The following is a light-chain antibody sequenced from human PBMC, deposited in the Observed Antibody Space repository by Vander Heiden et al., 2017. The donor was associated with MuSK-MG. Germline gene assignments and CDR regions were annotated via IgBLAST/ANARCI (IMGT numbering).Light chain of an antibody. Sequence: DIQMTQSPSTLSASVGDRVTITCRASESVSSRLAWYQQKPGKAPKLLIYDASSLESGVPSRFSGSGYGTEFTLTISSRQPDDFASYYCQQNNSYYLYTFGQGTQLEIK. CDR2: DAS. CDR1: ESVSSR. V-gene: IGKV1-5*01. CDR3: QQNNSYYLYT. J-gene: IGKJ2*01.